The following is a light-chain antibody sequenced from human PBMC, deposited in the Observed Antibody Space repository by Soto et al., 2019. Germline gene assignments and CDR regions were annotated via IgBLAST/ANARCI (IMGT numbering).Light chain of an antibody. Sequence: EIVLTQSPATLSLSPGERATLSCRASQSVSSYLAWNQQKPGQAPRLLIYDASNTATGIPARFSGSGSGTDFTLTISSLEPEDFAVYYCQQRSNWTLTFGGGTKVDIK. CDR3: QQRSNWTLT. J-gene: IGKJ4*01. CDR2: DAS. V-gene: IGKV3-11*01. CDR1: QSVSSY.